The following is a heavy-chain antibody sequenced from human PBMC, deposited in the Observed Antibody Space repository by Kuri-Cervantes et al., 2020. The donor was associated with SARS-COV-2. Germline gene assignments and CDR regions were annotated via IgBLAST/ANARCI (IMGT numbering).Heavy chain of an antibody. V-gene: IGHV4-39*07. CDR1: GGSISSSSYY. Sequence: SETLSLTCTVPGGSISSSSYYWGWMRQPPGKGLERSVGIDYSGGTYYNPSLKSRVTISVDTSKNQFSLKLSSVTAADTAVYYCARDSPGRYYDSSGYAPWPRYFDLWGRGTLVTVSS. CDR3: ARDSPGRYYDSSGYAPWPRYFDL. CDR2: IDYSGGT. D-gene: IGHD3-22*01. J-gene: IGHJ2*01.